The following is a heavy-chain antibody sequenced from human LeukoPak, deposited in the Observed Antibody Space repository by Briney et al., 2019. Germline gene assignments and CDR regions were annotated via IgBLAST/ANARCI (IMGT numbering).Heavy chain of an antibody. CDR3: ARVSIYDSSGYYYIEYFQH. Sequence: SKTLSLTCTVSGGSISSSSYYWGWIRQPPGKGLGWIGSIYYSGSTYYNPSLKSQVTISVDTSKNQFSLKLSSVTAADTAVYYCARVSIYDSSGYYYIEYFQHWGQGTLVTVSS. V-gene: IGHV4-39*01. J-gene: IGHJ1*01. D-gene: IGHD3-22*01. CDR1: GGSISSSSYY. CDR2: IYYSGST.